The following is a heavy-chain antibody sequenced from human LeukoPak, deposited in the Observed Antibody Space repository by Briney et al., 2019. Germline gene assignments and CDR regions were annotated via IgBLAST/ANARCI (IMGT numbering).Heavy chain of an antibody. CDR2: ISGSGGST. J-gene: IGHJ4*02. Sequence: GGSLRLSCAASGFTFSSYAMSWVRQAPGKGMEWVSAISGSGGSTYYADSVKGRFTISRDNSKNTLYLQMNSLRAEDTAVYYCARMGNHYDFWSGYYYFDYWGQGTLVTVSS. V-gene: IGHV3-23*01. CDR3: ARMGNHYDFWSGYYYFDY. CDR1: GFTFSSYA. D-gene: IGHD3-3*01.